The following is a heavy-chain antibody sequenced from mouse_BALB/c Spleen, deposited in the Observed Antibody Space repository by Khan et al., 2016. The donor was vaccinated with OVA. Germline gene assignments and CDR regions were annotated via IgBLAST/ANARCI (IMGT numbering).Heavy chain of an antibody. CDR3: ARKNYYGYGVDY. CDR2: ISSSGST. V-gene: IGHV3-2*02. Sequence: VQLKQSGPGLVKPSQSLSLTCTVTGYSITTYYAWDWIRQFPGNKLEWMGYISSSGSTSYNPSLKSRISITRDTSKNQFFLQLNSVTSEDTATYDCARKNYYGYGVDYWGQGTSVTVSS. J-gene: IGHJ4*01. D-gene: IGHD1-1*01. CDR1: GYSITTYYA.